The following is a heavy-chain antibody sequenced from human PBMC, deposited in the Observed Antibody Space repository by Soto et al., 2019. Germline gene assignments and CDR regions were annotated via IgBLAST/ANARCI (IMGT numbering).Heavy chain of an antibody. CDR2: ISYDGSNK. D-gene: IGHD6-13*01. Sequence: SCKASGYTFTSYYMHWVRQAPGKGLEWVAVISYDGSNKYYADSVKGRFTISRDNSKNTLYLQMNSLRAEDTAVYYCAREVAAAGPYYYYYYGMDVWGQGTTVTVSS. CDR3: AREVAAAGPYYYYYYGMDV. CDR1: GYTFTSYY. V-gene: IGHV3-30-3*01. J-gene: IGHJ6*02.